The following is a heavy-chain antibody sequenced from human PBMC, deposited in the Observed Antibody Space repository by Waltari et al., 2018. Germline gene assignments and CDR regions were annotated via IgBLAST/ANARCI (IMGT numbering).Heavy chain of an antibody. CDR1: GYSFTDYW. J-gene: IGHJ5*02. V-gene: IGHV5-51*01. Sequence: EMQLVQSGAEVKKPGESLKISCKASGYSFTDYWIGRVRQMPGKGLEWMGIIYPGDSDTRYSPSFQGQVTISADKSISTAYLQWSSLKASDTAMYYCARLTYSSSWYGGRWFDPWGQGTLVTVSS. CDR2: IYPGDSDT. CDR3: ARLTYSSSWYGGRWFDP. D-gene: IGHD6-13*01.